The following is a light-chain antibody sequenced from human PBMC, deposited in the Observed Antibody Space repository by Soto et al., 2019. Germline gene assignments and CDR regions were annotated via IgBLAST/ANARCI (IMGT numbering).Light chain of an antibody. CDR1: QSVDSSH. V-gene: IGKV3-20*01. Sequence: PGERATLSCWASQSVDSSHLAVYQQKPGQAPRLLIYGASNRATGIPDRFSGSGSGTDFTLTISRLEPEDFAVYYCQHYGASPYTFGQGTELEIK. CDR2: GAS. J-gene: IGKJ2*01. CDR3: QHYGASPYT.